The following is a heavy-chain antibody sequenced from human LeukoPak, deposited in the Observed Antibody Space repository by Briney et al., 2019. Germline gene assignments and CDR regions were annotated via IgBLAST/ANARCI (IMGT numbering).Heavy chain of an antibody. CDR2: ISSSSSYI. Sequence: GGSLRLSCAASGFTFSSYSMNWVRQAPGKGLEWVSSISSSSSYIYYAVSVKGRFTISRDNAKNSLYLQMNSLRAEDTAVYYCARDLNGAGGLDYWGQGTLVTVSS. D-gene: IGHD4-17*01. J-gene: IGHJ4*02. V-gene: IGHV3-21*01. CDR3: ARDLNGAGGLDY. CDR1: GFTFSSYS.